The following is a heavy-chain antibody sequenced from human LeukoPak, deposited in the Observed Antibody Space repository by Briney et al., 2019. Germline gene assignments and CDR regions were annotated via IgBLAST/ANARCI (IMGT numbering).Heavy chain of an antibody. Sequence: GGSLRLSCAASGFTFSSYGMSWVRQAPGKGLEWVSAISGSGGSTYYADSVKGRFTISRDNSKNTLYLQMNSLRAEDTAVYYCAKDPGSSGWFLDYWGQGTLVTVSS. J-gene: IGHJ4*02. CDR2: ISGSGGST. CDR1: GFTFSSYG. CDR3: AKDPGSSGWFLDY. D-gene: IGHD6-19*01. V-gene: IGHV3-23*01.